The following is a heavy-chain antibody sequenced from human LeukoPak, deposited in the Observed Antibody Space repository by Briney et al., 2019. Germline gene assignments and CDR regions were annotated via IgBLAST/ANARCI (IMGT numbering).Heavy chain of an antibody. Sequence: GGTLRLSCAASGFTFSSYGMSWVRQAPGKGLEWVSAISGSGGSTYYADSVKGRFTISRDNSKNTLYLQMNSLRAEDTAVYYCAKEPSVYGWELLRDYFDYWGQGTLVTVSS. D-gene: IGHD1-26*01. V-gene: IGHV3-23*01. CDR2: ISGSGGST. CDR1: GFTFSSYG. CDR3: AKEPSVYGWELLRDYFDY. J-gene: IGHJ4*02.